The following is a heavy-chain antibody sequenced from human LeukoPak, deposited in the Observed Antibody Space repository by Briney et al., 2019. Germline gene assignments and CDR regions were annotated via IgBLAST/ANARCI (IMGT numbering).Heavy chain of an antibody. Sequence: GGSLRLSCAASGFTFSSYAMHWVRQAPGKGLEYVSAISSNGGNTYYANSVKGRFTISRDNSKNTLYLQMGSLRAEDMAVYYCARDHYFISTNCYAPFDYWGQGTLVTVSS. CDR1: GFTFSSYA. D-gene: IGHD2-2*01. V-gene: IGHV3-64*01. CDR3: ARDHYFISTNCYAPFDY. J-gene: IGHJ4*02. CDR2: ISSNGGNT.